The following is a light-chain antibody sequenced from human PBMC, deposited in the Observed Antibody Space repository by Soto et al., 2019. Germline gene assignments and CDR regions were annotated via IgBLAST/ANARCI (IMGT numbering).Light chain of an antibody. CDR3: PQYGSSLFT. CDR2: GAS. J-gene: IGKJ3*01. CDR1: QSVSSSY. V-gene: IGKV3-20*01. Sequence: EIVLTQSPGTLSLSPGERATLSCRASQSVSSSYLAWYQQKPGQAPRLLIYGASSRATGIPDRFSGSGSGTDFTLTISRLEPEDFAVYYCPQYGSSLFTFGHGTKVDIK.